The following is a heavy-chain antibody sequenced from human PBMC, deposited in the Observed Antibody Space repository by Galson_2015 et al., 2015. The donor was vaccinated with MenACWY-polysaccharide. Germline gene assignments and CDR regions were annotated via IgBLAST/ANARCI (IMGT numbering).Heavy chain of an antibody. V-gene: IGHV3-7*01. Sequence: SLRLSCAASEFTFSNFWMSWVRQAPGKGLEWVANIKQDGGEKYYVDSVKGRFTISRDNAKNSLYLQMNSLRAEDTAIYYCARQVIVVVTASAPDVFDIWGQGTMVTVSS. D-gene: IGHD2-21*02. J-gene: IGHJ3*02. CDR3: ARQVIVVVTASAPDVFDI. CDR2: IKQDGGEK. CDR1: EFTFSNFW.